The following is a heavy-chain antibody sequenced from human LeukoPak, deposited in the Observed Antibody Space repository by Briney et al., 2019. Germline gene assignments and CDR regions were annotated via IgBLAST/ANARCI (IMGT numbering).Heavy chain of an antibody. CDR2: IIPIFGTA. D-gene: IGHD6-13*01. Sequence: SVKVSCKASGGTFSSYAISWVRQAPGQGLEWMGGIIPIFGTANYAQKFQGRVTITTDESTSTAYMELSSLRSEDTAVYYCARRRRIAAAGTDAFDIWGQGTMVTVSS. V-gene: IGHV1-69*05. CDR3: ARRRRIAAAGTDAFDI. J-gene: IGHJ3*02. CDR1: GGTFSSYA.